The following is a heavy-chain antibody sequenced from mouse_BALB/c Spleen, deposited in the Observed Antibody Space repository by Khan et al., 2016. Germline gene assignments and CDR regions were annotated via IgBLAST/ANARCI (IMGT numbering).Heavy chain of an antibody. CDR1: GYSITSGYN. CDR2: IHYSGGT. D-gene: IGHD1-2*01. J-gene: IGHJ2*01. CDR3: VVNHYYGYDY. Sequence: EVQLQESGPDLVKPSQSLSLTCTVTGYSITSGYNWHWIRQFPGNKLEWMGYIHYSGGTNYNPSLKSRISITRDTSKNQFFLQLNSVTTEDTATYYWVVNHYYGYDYWGQGTTLTVSS. V-gene: IGHV3-1*02.